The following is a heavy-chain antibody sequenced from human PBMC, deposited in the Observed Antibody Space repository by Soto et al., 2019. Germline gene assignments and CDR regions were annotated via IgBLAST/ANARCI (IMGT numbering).Heavy chain of an antibody. CDR1: GFTFSSYA. Sequence: WGSLRLSCAASGFTFSSYAMSWVRQAPGKGLEWVSAISGSGGSTYYADSVKGRFTISRDNSKNTLYLQMNSLRAEDTAVYYCAKSGYQLHSFDYWGQGTLVTVSS. D-gene: IGHD2-2*01. CDR3: AKSGYQLHSFDY. J-gene: IGHJ4*02. CDR2: ISGSGGST. V-gene: IGHV3-23*01.